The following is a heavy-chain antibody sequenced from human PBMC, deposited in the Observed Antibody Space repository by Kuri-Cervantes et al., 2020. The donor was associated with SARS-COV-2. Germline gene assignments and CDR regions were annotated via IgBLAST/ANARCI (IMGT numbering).Heavy chain of an antibody. J-gene: IGHJ5*02. CDR1: GYTFTSYG. Sequence: ASVKVSCKASGYTFTSYGISWVRQAPGQGLEWMGWISAYNGSTNYAQKLQGRVTMTTDTSTSTAYMELRSLRSDDTAVYYCARTSREECSSTSCYRRYNWFDPWGQGTLVTVSS. CDR2: ISAYNGST. V-gene: IGHV1-18*01. CDR3: ARTSREECSSTSCYRRYNWFDP. D-gene: IGHD2-2*01.